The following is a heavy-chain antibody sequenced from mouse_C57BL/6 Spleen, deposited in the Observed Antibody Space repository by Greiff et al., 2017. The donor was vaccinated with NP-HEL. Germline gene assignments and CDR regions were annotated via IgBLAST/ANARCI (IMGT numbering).Heavy chain of an antibody. V-gene: IGHV3-6*01. CDR3: ARDGDDGSKYYAMDY. CDR2: ISYDGSN. D-gene: IGHD1-1*01. CDR1: GYSITSGYY. Sequence: VQLKESGPGLVKPSQSLSLTCSVTGYSITSGYYWNWIRQFPGNKLEWMGYISYDGSNNYNPSLKNRISITRDTSKNQFFLKLNSVTTEDTATYYCARDGDDGSKYYAMDYWGQGTSVTVSS. J-gene: IGHJ4*01.